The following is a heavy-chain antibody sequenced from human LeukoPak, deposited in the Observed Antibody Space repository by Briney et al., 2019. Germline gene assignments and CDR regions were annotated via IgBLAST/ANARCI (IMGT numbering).Heavy chain of an antibody. CDR1: GGSISSYY. Sequence: PSETLSLTCTVSGGSISSYYWSWIRQPPGKGLEWIGYIYYSGSTNYNPSLKSRVTISVDTSKNQFSLKLSSVTAADTAVYYCASSDGSGYYLDYWGQGTLVTVSS. V-gene: IGHV4-59*08. J-gene: IGHJ4*02. CDR2: IYYSGST. CDR3: ASSDGSGYYLDY. D-gene: IGHD3-22*01.